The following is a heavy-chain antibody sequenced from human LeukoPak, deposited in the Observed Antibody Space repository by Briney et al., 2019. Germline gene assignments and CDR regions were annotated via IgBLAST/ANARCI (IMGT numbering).Heavy chain of an antibody. CDR2: ISSSGTTI. CDR3: ARVEKQYQLLTYYYYYYMDV. J-gene: IGHJ6*03. Sequence: PGGSLRLSCAASGFTFLDYYMSWIRQAPGKGLEWVSYISSSGTTIYYADSVKGRFTISRDNAKNSLFLQMNSLRAEDTAVYYCARVEKQYQLLTYYYYYYMDVWGKGTTVTISS. CDR1: GFTFLDYY. D-gene: IGHD2-2*01. V-gene: IGHV3-11*01.